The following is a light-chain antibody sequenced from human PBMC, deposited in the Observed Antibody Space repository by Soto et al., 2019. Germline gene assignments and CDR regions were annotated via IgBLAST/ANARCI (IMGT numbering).Light chain of an antibody. Sequence: DIQMTQSPSSLSASVGDRVTIICRASQSIGSCLDWYQQKLGKAPKLLIYAASSLQSGVPSRFSGSGSGTDFTLTISSLQPEDFATYYCQQSNNNPRTFGQGTKVDI. CDR3: QQSNNNPRT. J-gene: IGKJ1*01. CDR2: AAS. V-gene: IGKV1-39*01. CDR1: QSIGSC.